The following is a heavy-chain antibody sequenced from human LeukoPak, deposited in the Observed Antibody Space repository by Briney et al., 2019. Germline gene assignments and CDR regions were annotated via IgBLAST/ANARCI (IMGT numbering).Heavy chain of an antibody. CDR3: ARGGLFKYFFDY. J-gene: IGHJ4*02. CDR2: IN. Sequence: GGSLRLSCAASGFIFSNYGMSWVRQAPGKGLVWVSRINHADSVKGRFTISRDNAKNMLYLQMNSLRAEDTAVYYCARGGLFKYFFDYWGQGTPVTVSS. CDR1: GFIFSNYG. D-gene: IGHD2-15*01. V-gene: IGHV3-74*01.